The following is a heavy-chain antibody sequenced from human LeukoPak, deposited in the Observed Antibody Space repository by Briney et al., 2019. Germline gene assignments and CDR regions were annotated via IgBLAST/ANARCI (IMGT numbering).Heavy chain of an antibody. CDR3: ARGYGSGSLNWFDP. J-gene: IGHJ5*02. CDR2: IYSGGST. V-gene: IGHV3-66*01. D-gene: IGHD3-10*01. CDR1: EFSVGSNY. Sequence: GGSLRLSCAASEFSVGSNYMTWVRQAPGKGLEWVSLIYSGGSTYYADSVKGRFTISRDSAKNSLYLQMNSLRAEDTAVYYCARGYGSGSLNWFDPWGQGTLVTVSS.